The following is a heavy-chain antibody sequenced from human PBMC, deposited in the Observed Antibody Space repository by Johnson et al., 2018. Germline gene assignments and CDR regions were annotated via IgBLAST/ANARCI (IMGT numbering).Heavy chain of an antibody. CDR1: GYTFTSYY. Sequence: QVQLVQSGAEVKKPGASVKVSCKASGYTFTSYYMHWVRQAPGQGLEWMGIINPSGGSTSYAQKFQGRVTMTRDTSPSTVYMERSSLRSEDTAVYYCARWLGIAARQGYYGMDVWGQGTTVTVS. D-gene: IGHD6-6*01. CDR2: INPSGGST. J-gene: IGHJ6*02. CDR3: ARWLGIAARQGYYGMDV. V-gene: IGHV1-46*01.